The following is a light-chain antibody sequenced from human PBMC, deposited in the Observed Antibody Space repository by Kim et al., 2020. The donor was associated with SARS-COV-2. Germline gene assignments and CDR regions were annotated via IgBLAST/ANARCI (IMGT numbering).Light chain of an antibody. CDR2: GAS. CDR3: QQYGSSPALT. J-gene: IGKJ4*01. Sequence: PGERATLSCRASQSVSSSYLAWYQQKPGQAPRLLIYGASSRATGIPDRFSGSGSGTDFTLTISRLEPEDFAVYYCQQYGSSPALTFGGGTKVEIK. V-gene: IGKV3-20*01. CDR1: QSVSSSY.